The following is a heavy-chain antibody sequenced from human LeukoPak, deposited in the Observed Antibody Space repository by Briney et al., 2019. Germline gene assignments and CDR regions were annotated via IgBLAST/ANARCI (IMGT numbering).Heavy chain of an antibody. Sequence: SETLSLTCTVSGGSINNYFWSWIRQPPGKGLECIAYIYYIDSTNYKPSLKSRVTVSVDTSKNQFSLKLSSVTAADTAVYCCARVLVVLMVYATQDAFDIWGQGTMVTVSS. CDR2: IYYIDST. V-gene: IGHV4-59*12. CDR3: ARVLVVLMVYATQDAFDI. D-gene: IGHD2-8*01. CDR1: GGSINNYF. J-gene: IGHJ3*02.